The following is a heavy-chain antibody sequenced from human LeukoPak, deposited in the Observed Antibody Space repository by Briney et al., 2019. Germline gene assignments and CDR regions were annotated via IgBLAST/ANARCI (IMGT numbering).Heavy chain of an antibody. CDR1: GFTFSSYG. D-gene: IGHD7-27*01. Sequence: PGGSLRLSCAASGFTFSSYGMHWVRQAPGKGLEGVAFIRYDGSNKYYADSVKGRFTISRDNSKNTLYLQMNSLRAEDTAVYYCAKDPVPLTGDGNWFDPWGQGTLVTVSS. CDR3: AKDPVPLTGDGNWFDP. J-gene: IGHJ5*02. V-gene: IGHV3-30*02. CDR2: IRYDGSNK.